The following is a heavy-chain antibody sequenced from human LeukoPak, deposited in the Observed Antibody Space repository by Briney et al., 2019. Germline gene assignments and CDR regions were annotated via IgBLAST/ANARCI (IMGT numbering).Heavy chain of an antibody. D-gene: IGHD5-24*01. CDR2: INPSGGST. V-gene: IGHV1-46*01. CDR1: GYTFTSYY. Sequence: ASVKVSCKASGYTFTSYYMHWVRQAPGQGLEWRGIINPSGGSTSYAQKYQGRVTMTRDTSTSTVYMELSSLRSEDTAVYYCALDGYKAYIDCWGLGTLVTVSS. J-gene: IGHJ4*02. CDR3: ALDGYKAYIDC.